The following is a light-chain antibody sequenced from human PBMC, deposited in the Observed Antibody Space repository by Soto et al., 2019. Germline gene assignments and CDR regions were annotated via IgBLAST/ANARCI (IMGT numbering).Light chain of an antibody. CDR3: QQYNNWLT. Sequence: ERVLMQAAAAPSKSQGERATLSCRASQSVSSNLAWYQQKPGQAPRLLIYGASTRATGIPARFSGSGSGTEFTLTISSLQSEDFAVYSCQQYNNWLTFAGGPKVAIK. V-gene: IGKV3-15*01. CDR2: GAS. J-gene: IGKJ4*01. CDR1: QSVSSN.